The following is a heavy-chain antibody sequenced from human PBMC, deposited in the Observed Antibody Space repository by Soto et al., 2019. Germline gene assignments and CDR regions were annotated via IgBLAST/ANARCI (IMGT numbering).Heavy chain of an antibody. D-gene: IGHD3-22*01. CDR1: GYTFTSYA. CDR2: INAGNGNT. J-gene: IGHJ5*02. V-gene: IGHV1-3*01. Sequence: QVQLVQSGAEVKKPGASVKVSCKASGYTFTSYAMHWVRQAPGQRLEWMGWINAGNGNTKYSQKFQGRVTITRDTSASTAYMELSSLRSEATAVYYCARDTLYDSSGYYSVGYNWFDPWGQGTLVTVSS. CDR3: ARDTLYDSSGYYSVGYNWFDP.